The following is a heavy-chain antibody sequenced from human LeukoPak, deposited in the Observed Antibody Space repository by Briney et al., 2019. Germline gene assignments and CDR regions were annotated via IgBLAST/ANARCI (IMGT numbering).Heavy chain of an antibody. J-gene: IGHJ5*02. CDR1: GFTFSTYV. CDR3: ANHMYQLLVSGFDP. V-gene: IGHV3-30*18. D-gene: IGHD2-2*01. Sequence: GRSLRLSCAASGFTFSTYVMHWVRQAPGKGLEWVAVISYDGSNEYYADSVKGRFTISRDNSKKTLYLQMNSLRPEDTAVYYCANHMYQLLVSGFDPWGQGTLVTVSS. CDR2: ISYDGSNE.